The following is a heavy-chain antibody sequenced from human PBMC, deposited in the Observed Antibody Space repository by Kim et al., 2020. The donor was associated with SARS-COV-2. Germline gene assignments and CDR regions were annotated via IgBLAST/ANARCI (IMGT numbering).Heavy chain of an antibody. CDR2: IYYSGST. D-gene: IGHD3-9*01. J-gene: IGHJ2*01. V-gene: IGHV4-39*01. Sequence: SETLSLTCTVSGGSISSSSYYWGWIRQPPGKGLEWIGSIYYSGSTYYNPSLKSRVTISVNTSKNQFSLKLSSVTAADTAVYYCARQENYDSLTGYWGGGPSNWYFDPWGRGTLVTVSS. CDR3: ARQENYDSLTGYWGGGPSNWYFDP. CDR1: GGSISSSSYY.